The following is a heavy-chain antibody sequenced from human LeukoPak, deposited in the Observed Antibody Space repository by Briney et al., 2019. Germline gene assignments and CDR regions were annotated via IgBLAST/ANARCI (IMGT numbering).Heavy chain of an antibody. J-gene: IGHJ4*02. Sequence: KPSETLSLTCTVSGGSMSPYHWGWIRQPPGKGLEWTGYIYYSGSTNYNPSLKSRVTMSVDTSKNQLSLRLTSVTAADTAVYYCARDHSTIFGTYYFDYWGQGTLVTVSS. V-gene: IGHV4-59*12. D-gene: IGHD3-3*01. CDR2: IYYSGST. CDR1: GGSMSPYH. CDR3: ARDHSTIFGTYYFDY.